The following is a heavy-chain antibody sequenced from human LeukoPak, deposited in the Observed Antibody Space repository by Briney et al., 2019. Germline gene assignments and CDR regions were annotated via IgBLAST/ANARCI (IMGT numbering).Heavy chain of an antibody. D-gene: IGHD1/OR15-1a*01. V-gene: IGHV3-20*04. CDR3: ARDLSSNWNNLAY. J-gene: IGHJ4*02. CDR1: GFTFADYG. CDR2: INWSGDNT. Sequence: TGGSLRLSCEDSGFTFADYGLSWVRQAPGKGLEWVAGINWSGDNTFYADSVKGRFTISRDNTKKTLYLQMNNLRGEDTATYYCARDLSSNWNNLAYWGQGTLVTVSS.